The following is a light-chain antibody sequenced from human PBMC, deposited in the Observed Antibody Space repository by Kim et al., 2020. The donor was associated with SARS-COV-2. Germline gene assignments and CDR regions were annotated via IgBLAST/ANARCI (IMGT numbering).Light chain of an antibody. V-gene: IGKV3-11*01. CDR2: DAS. CDR3: QQRSNWPPTWT. J-gene: IGKJ1*01. CDR1: QSVSSY. Sequence: EIVLTQSPATLSLSPGERATLSCRASQSVSSYLAWYQQKPGQAPRLLIYDASNRATGIPARFSGSGSGTDFTLTISSLEPEDFAVYYCQQRSNWPPTWTFGQGTTVDIK.